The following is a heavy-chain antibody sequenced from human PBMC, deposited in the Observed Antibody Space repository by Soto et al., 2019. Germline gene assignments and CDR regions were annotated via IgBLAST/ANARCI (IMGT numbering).Heavy chain of an antibody. CDR3: ANGGNYDFWSGYPGPFDY. CDR1: GFTFSSYA. J-gene: IGHJ4*02. Sequence: GGSLRLSCAASGFTFSSYAMSWVRQAPGKGLEWVSAISGSGGSTYYADSVKGRFTISRDNSKNTLYLQMNSLRAEDTAVYYCANGGNYDFWSGYPGPFDYWGQGTLVTVSS. D-gene: IGHD3-3*01. CDR2: ISGSGGST. V-gene: IGHV3-23*01.